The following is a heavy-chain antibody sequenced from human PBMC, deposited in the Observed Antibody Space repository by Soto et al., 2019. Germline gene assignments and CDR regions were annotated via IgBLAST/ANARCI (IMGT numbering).Heavy chain of an antibody. CDR3: AKVWSIVVVPAANEPVAQAPSVGRGTWTVAPYYDILTGLNGMDV. Sequence: PGGSLRLSCAASGFTFSSYGMHWVRQAPGKGLEWVAVISYDGSNKYYADSVKGRFTISRDNSKNTLYLQMNSLRAEDTAVYYCAKVWSIVVVPAANEPVAQAPSVGRGTWTVAPYYDILTGLNGMDVWGQWTTVTVSS. CDR1: GFTFSSYG. V-gene: IGHV3-30*18. J-gene: IGHJ6*02. CDR2: ISYDGSNK. D-gene: IGHD3-9*01.